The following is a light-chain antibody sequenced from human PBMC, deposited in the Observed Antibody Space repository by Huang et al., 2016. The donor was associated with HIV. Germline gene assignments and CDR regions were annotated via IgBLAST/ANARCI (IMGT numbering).Light chain of an antibody. V-gene: IGKV1-39*01. CDR3: QQSYSAPRT. J-gene: IGKJ1*01. Sequence: DIQMTQSPSSLSASVGDRVTITCRASQSIGTYLNWYQQTPGKAPKVLIYGASSLQSGVPSRFSGSGSGTHFTLTISSPQPEDLAIYYCQQSYSAPRTFGQGTKVEIK. CDR2: GAS. CDR1: QSIGTY.